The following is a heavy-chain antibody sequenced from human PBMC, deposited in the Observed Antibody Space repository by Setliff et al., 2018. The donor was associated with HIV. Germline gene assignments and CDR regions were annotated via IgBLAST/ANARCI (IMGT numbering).Heavy chain of an antibody. CDR2: FDPQDGET. V-gene: IGHV1-24*01. J-gene: IGHJ4*02. Sequence: ASVKVSCKVSGFTLREVPLHWLRQAPGKGLEWMGYFDPQDGETVYAQKFQGRLTMTDDTSTGTAYMEMSGLRSEDTAVYYCATSQTQEGMVRGVFGYWGQGTLVTGLL. CDR3: ATSQTQEGMVRGVFGY. CDR1: GFTLREVP. D-gene: IGHD3-10*01.